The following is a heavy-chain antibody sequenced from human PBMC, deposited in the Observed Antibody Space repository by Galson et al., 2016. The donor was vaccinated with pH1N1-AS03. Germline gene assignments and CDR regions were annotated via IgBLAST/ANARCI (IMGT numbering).Heavy chain of an antibody. D-gene: IGHD3-22*01. V-gene: IGHV5-10-1*01. CDR1: GYSFTSYW. J-gene: IGHJ4*02. Sequence: QSGAEVKKPGESLRISCKGSGYSFTSYWISWVRQMPGKGLEWMGRIDPSDSYTNYSPSFQGHVPISADKSISTAYLQWSSLKASDTDMYYCARLGGGAESTMIVVVPESSEDYWGQGTLVTVSS. CDR2: IDPSDSYT. CDR3: ARLGGGAESTMIVVVPESSEDY.